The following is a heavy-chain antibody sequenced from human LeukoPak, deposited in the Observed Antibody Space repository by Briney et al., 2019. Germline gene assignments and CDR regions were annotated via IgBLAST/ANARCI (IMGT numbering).Heavy chain of an antibody. CDR3: ASFDSNYSGYDLWGVD. V-gene: IGHV4-39*07. Sequence: SETLSLTCTVSGGSISSSSYYWGWIRQPPGKGLEWIGSIYYSGSTYYNPSLKSRVTISVDTSKNQFSLKLSSVTAADTAVYYCASFDSNYSGYDLWGVDWGQGTLVTVSS. CDR2: IYYSGST. D-gene: IGHD5-12*01. CDR1: GGSISSSSYY. J-gene: IGHJ4*02.